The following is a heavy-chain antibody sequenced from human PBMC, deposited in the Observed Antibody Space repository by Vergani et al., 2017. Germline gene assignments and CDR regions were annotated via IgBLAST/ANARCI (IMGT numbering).Heavy chain of an antibody. J-gene: IGHJ3*02. D-gene: IGHD3-3*01. CDR1: GYTFTSYA. Sequence: QVQLVQSGAEVKKPGASVKVSCKASGYTFTSYAMHWVRQAPGQRLEWMGWINAGNGNTKYSQKFQGRVTITGDTSASTAYMELSSLRSEDTAVYYCARVVRFLAFDIWGQGTMVTVSS. CDR3: ARVVRFLAFDI. V-gene: IGHV1-3*01. CDR2: INAGNGNT.